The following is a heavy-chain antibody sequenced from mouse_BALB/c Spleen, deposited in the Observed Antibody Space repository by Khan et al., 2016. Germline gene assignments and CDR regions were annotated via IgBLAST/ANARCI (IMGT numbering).Heavy chain of an antibody. Sequence: VQLKESGPGLVKPSQSLSLTCTVTGYSITSDYAWNWIRQFPGNKLEWMGYISYSGSTSYNPSLKSRISITRDTSKNQFFQQLNSVTTKDTATYYGARPYYRYDEYYVDYWSQGTTLAVSS. CDR1: GYSITSDYA. CDR3: ARPYYRYDEYYVDY. D-gene: IGHD2-14*01. V-gene: IGHV3-2*02. CDR2: ISYSGST. J-gene: IGHJ2*01.